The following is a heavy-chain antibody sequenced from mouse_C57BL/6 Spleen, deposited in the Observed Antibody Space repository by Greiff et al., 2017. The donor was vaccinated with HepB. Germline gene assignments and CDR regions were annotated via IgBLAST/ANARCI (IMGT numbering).Heavy chain of an antibody. CDR3: TDYGSSYDMDD. CDR2: IRLKSDNYAT. J-gene: IGHJ4*01. V-gene: IGHV6-3*01. D-gene: IGHD1-1*01. CDR1: GFTFSNYW. Sequence: EVQLVESGGGLVQPGGSMKLSCVASGFTFSNYWMNWVRQSPEKGLEWVAQIRLKSDNYATHYAESVKGRFTISRDDSKSSVYLQMNNLRAEDTGVYYCTDYGSSYDMDDWGQGTSVTVSS.